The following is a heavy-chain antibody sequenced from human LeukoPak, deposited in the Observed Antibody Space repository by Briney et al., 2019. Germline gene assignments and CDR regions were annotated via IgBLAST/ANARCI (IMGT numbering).Heavy chain of an antibody. Sequence: ASVKVSCKASGYTFTGYYMHWVRQAPGQGLEWMGWINPNSGGTNSAQKFQGRVTMTRDTSISTAYMELSRLRSDDTAVYYCARAYFPYYYDSNGLNAFDIWGQGTMVTVSS. D-gene: IGHD3-22*01. CDR2: INPNSGGT. J-gene: IGHJ3*02. V-gene: IGHV1-2*02. CDR3: ARAYFPYYYDSNGLNAFDI. CDR1: GYTFTGYY.